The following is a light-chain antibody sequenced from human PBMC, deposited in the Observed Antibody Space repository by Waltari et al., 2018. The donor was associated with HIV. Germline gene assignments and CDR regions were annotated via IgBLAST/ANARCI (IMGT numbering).Light chain of an antibody. J-gene: IGLJ1*01. CDR2: EVT. CDR3: CSCPRSGIRYV. Sequence: QSALTQPASVSGSPGQSITIPCTGTSSNVGRDDLVPWYQQHPGQAPKLIIYEVTKRPSGVSNRFSGSKSGNTASLTISGLQAEDEADYYCCSCPRSGIRYVFGTGTKVTVL. CDR1: SSNVGRDDL. V-gene: IGLV2-23*02.